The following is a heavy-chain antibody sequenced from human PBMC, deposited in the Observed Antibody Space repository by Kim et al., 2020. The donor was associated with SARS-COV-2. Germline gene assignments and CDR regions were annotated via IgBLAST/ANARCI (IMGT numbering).Heavy chain of an antibody. CDR3: ARRDYYDSSGYPDY. CDR1: GYTFTSYG. Sequence: ASVKVSCKASGYTFTSYGISWVRQAPGQGLEWMGWISAYNGNTNYAQKLQGRVTMTTDTSTSTAYMELRSLRSDDTAVYYCARRDYYDSSGYPDYWGQGTLVTVSS. CDR2: ISAYNGNT. D-gene: IGHD3-22*01. J-gene: IGHJ4*02. V-gene: IGHV1-18*01.